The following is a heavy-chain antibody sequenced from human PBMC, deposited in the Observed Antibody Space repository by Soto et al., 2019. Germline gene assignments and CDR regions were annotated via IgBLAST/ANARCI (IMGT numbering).Heavy chain of an antibody. CDR1: GGSVSSGSYY. CDR3: ARGRASLVVWFDP. Sequence: QVQLQESGPGLVKPSETLSLTCTVSGGSVSSGSYYWSWIRQPPGKGLEWIGYIYYRGSTNYNPSLTRRVTTSVDTSKNQFSLRLSSVTAADTAGYYCARGRASLVVWFDPWGQGTLVTVSS. CDR2: IYYRGST. J-gene: IGHJ5*02. V-gene: IGHV4-61*01. D-gene: IGHD2-15*01.